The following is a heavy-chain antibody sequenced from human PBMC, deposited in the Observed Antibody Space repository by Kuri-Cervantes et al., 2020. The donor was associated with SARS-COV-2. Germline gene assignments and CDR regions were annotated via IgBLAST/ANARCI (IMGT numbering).Heavy chain of an antibody. CDR2: ISYDGSNT. D-gene: IGHD2-21*02. CDR3: AKSIIVLVTAYSYFDY. Sequence: GESLKISCAASGFTFSTYGLHWVRQGPGKGLEWVAVISYDGSNTYYADSVKGRFTISRDNSKNTLSLQMNSLRAEDTAVYYCAKSIIVLVTAYSYFDYWGQGTLVTVSS. CDR1: GFTFSTYG. J-gene: IGHJ4*02. V-gene: IGHV3-30*18.